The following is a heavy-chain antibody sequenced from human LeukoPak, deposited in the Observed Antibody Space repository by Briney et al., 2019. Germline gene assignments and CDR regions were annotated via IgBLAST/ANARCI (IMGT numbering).Heavy chain of an antibody. Sequence: PGGSLRLSCAASGFTFSSYAMSWVRQAPGKGLEWVSAISGSGGSTYYADSVKGRFTISGDNSKNTLYLQMNSLRAEDTAVYYCAKDPDWLFGYYFDYWGQGTLVTVSS. D-gene: IGHD3-9*01. V-gene: IGHV3-23*01. CDR1: GFTFSSYA. CDR2: ISGSGGST. J-gene: IGHJ4*02. CDR3: AKDPDWLFGYYFDY.